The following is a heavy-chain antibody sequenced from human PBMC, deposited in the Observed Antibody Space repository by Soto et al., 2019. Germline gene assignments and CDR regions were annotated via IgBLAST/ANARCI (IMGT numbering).Heavy chain of an antibody. V-gene: IGHV4-61*01. D-gene: IGHD3-22*01. CDR3: ARDAGSGDHDSGYHYAFDY. Sequence: SETLSVTCTVPFGPFSSRRYYCLFIRHPPGNGLEWIGYIYYSGSTNYNPSLKSRVTISVDTSKNQFSLKLSSVTAADTAVYYCARDAGSGDHDSGYHYAFDYWGKGTLVTVS. CDR2: IYYSGST. CDR1: FGPFSSRRYY. J-gene: IGHJ4*02.